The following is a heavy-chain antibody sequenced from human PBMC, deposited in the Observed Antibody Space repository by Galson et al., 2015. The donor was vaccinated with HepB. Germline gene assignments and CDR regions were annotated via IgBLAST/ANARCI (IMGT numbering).Heavy chain of an antibody. Sequence: FLRLSCAASGFTFSNYEMKWVRQAPGKGLEWISYISSSGSSIFYADSVKGRFTISRDNAKNSLYLQMNSLRVEDTAVYYCARRYCSSTSCLIDYWGQGTLVTVSS. D-gene: IGHD2-2*01. J-gene: IGHJ4*02. CDR3: ARRYCSSTSCLIDY. CDR2: ISSSGSSI. CDR1: GFTFSNYE. V-gene: IGHV3-48*03.